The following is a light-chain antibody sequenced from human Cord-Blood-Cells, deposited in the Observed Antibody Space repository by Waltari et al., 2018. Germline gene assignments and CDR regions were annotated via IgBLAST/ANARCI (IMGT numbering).Light chain of an antibody. CDR1: SSHVGGYNL. J-gene: IGLJ2*01. CDR2: DVS. Sequence: QAALTQPRSVSGSPGQSVTISCTGTSSHVGGYNLVSGYQQHPGKAPKLMISDVSKRPSGVPDRFSGSKSGNTASLTISGLQAEDEADYYCCSYAGTDVVFGGGTKLTVL. CDR3: CSYAGTDVV. V-gene: IGLV2-11*01.